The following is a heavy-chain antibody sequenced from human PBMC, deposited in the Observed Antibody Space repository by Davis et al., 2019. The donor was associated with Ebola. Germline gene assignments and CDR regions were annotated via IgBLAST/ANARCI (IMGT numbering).Heavy chain of an antibody. CDR2: IYTSGST. Sequence: PSETLSLTCTVSGGSISSYYWSWIRQPAGKGLEWIGRIYTSGSTNYNPSLKSRVTMSVDTSKNQFSLKLSSVTAADTAVYYCARGSYYYDSSGYYYLDYWGQGTLVTVSS. D-gene: IGHD3-22*01. V-gene: IGHV4-4*07. CDR3: ARGSYYYDSSGYYYLDY. J-gene: IGHJ4*02. CDR1: GGSISSYY.